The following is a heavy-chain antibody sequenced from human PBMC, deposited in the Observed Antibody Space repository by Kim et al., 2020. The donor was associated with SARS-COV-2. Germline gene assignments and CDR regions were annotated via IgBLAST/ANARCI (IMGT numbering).Heavy chain of an antibody. CDR1: GYTLSNYA. V-gene: IGHV1-3*01. D-gene: IGHD3-3*01. Sequence: ASVKVSCKASGYTLSNYAMHWVRQAPGQRLEWMGWINAGSGNTEYSQKFQGRLIITRDTSASTAYMELSSLRSEDTAVYYCARGGAVLRFLEWLSSYFDYWGQGTLVTVSS. J-gene: IGHJ4*02. CDR3: ARGGAVLRFLEWLSSYFDY. CDR2: INAGSGNT.